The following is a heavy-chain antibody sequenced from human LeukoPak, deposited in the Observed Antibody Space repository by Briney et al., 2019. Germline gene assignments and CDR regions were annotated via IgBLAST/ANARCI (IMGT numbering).Heavy chain of an antibody. D-gene: IGHD1-26*01. V-gene: IGHV3-23*01. CDR3: ARELREHGVFDI. Sequence: GGSLRLSCAASGFTFSSYGMSWVRQAPGKGLEWVSAISGSGGSTYYAASVKGRFSISRDNSKNTVYVQMNSLRAEDTAMYYCARELREHGVFDIWGQGTMVTVSS. CDR1: GFTFSSYG. CDR2: ISGSGGST. J-gene: IGHJ3*02.